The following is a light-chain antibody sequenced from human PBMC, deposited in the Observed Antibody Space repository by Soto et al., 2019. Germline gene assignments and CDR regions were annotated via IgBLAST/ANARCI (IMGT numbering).Light chain of an antibody. J-gene: IGKJ2*01. V-gene: IGKV1-8*01. CDR3: QQYYSYPPT. Sequence: AIRMTQSPSSFSASTGDRVTITCRASQGISSYLAWYQQKPGKAPKLLIYAASILQSGVPSRFSGSGSGTDFTLTISCLQSEDFATYYGQQYYSYPPTFGQGTKLEIK. CDR1: QGISSY. CDR2: AAS.